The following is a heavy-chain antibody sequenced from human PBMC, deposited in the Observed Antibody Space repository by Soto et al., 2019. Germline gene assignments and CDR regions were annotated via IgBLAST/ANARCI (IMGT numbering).Heavy chain of an antibody. CDR1: GFTFSSYW. J-gene: IGHJ6*02. CDR3: AKVYTAISYYYYAMGV. D-gene: IGHD5-18*01. Sequence: PGGSLRLSCAASGFTFSSYWMHWVRQAPGKGLVWVSRINSDGSSTSYADSVKGRFTISRDNAKNTLYLQMNSLRAEDTAVYYCAKVYTAISYYYYAMGVWGQGTPVTVSS. CDR2: INSDGSST. V-gene: IGHV3-74*01.